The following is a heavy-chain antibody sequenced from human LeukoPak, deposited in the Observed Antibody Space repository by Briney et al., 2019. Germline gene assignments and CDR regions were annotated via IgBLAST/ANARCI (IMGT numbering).Heavy chain of an antibody. CDR2: IYYSGGT. CDR3: AEETLGQLDAFDI. Sequence: PSETLSLTCTVSGGSISSYYWSWVRQPPGKGLEWVGDIYYSGGTNYNPSVKSRVTISVDTSKNQLSLKLSSVTAADTAVYYCAEETLGQLDAFDIWGQGTMVTVSS. V-gene: IGHV4-59*01. CDR1: GGSISSYY. D-gene: IGHD2-2*01. J-gene: IGHJ3*02.